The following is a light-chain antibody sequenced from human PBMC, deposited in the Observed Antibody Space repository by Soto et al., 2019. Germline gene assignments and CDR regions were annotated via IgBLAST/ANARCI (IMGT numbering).Light chain of an antibody. J-gene: IGLJ1*01. Sequence: QSVLTQPRSVSGSPGQSVTISCTGTSSDVGGYDYVSWYQHHPGNAPKLIIYDVSKRPSGVPDRFSGSKSGNTASLTISGLQAEDEADYYCSSYTSSSTRVFGTGTKVTVL. CDR1: SSDVGGYDY. CDR3: SSYTSSSTRV. V-gene: IGLV2-11*01. CDR2: DVS.